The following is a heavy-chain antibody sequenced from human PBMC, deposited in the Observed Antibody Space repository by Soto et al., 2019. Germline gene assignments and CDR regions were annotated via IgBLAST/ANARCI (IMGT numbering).Heavy chain of an antibody. CDR3: ARDRSVYCSGGSCYHPFDY. CDR1: GFTFSSYA. CDR2: ISYDGSNK. J-gene: IGHJ4*02. D-gene: IGHD2-15*01. V-gene: IGHV3-30-3*01. Sequence: QVQLVESGGGVVQPGRSLRLSCAASGFTFSSYAMHWVRQAPGKGLEWVAVISYDGSNKYYADSVKGRFTISRDNSKNTLYLQMHSLRAEDTAVYYCARDRSVYCSGGSCYHPFDYWGQGTLVTVSS.